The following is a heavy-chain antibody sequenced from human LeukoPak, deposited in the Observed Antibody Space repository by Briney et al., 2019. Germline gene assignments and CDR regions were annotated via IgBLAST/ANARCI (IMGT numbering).Heavy chain of an antibody. J-gene: IGHJ4*02. CDR3: ARVGGYYDSSGYYPGLFDY. CDR1: GDSISSGDYY. V-gene: IGHV4-61*02. Sequence: SETLSLTCTVSGDSISSGDYYWSWIRQPAGKGLEWIGRIYTSGSTNYNPSLKSRVTMSVDTSKNQFSLKLSSVTAADTAVHYCARVGGYYDSSGYYPGLFDYWGQGTLVTVSS. CDR2: IYTSGST. D-gene: IGHD3-22*01.